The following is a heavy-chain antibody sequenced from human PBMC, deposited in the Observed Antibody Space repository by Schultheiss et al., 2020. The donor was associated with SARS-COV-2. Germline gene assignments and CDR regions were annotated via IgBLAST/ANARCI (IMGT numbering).Heavy chain of an antibody. V-gene: IGHV3-23*01. D-gene: IGHD7-27*01. CDR3: TTDPSLLGMVYYFDY. Sequence: GGSLRLSCAASGFTFSSYAMSWVRQAPGKGLEWVSAISGSGGSTYYADSVKGRFTISRDNSKNTLYLQMNSLKTEDTAVYYCTTDPSLLGMVYYFDYWGQGTLVTVSS. CDR2: ISGSGGST. CDR1: GFTFSSYA. J-gene: IGHJ4*02.